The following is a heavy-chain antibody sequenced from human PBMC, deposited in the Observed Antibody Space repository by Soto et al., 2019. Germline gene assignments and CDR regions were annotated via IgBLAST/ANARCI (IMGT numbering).Heavy chain of an antibody. J-gene: IGHJ4*02. Sequence: EVQLVESGGGLVEPGGTLRRSCAATGFIFSDHYMDWVRQAPGKGLEWIGRVRDKANGYTTEYAASVRGRFTVSRDDSKNSLDRQMNSLQIEDTAMYYCVSKLASGGTYYIDYWGQGTLVTVSS. CDR3: VSKLASGGTYYIDY. CDR2: VRDKANGYTT. CDR1: GFIFSDHY. D-gene: IGHD1-26*01. V-gene: IGHV3-72*01.